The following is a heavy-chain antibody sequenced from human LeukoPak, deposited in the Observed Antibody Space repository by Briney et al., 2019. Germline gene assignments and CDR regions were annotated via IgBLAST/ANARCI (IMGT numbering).Heavy chain of an antibody. D-gene: IGHD3/OR15-3a*01. CDR3: ARGSLTDWRANWFDP. V-gene: IGHV3-21*01. CDR2: ISSSSSYI. Sequence: GGSLRLSCAASGFTFSDYNMNWVRQAPGKGLEWVSSISSSSSYIYYADSVKGRFTISRDNAKNSLYQQMNSLRAEDTAVYYCARGSLTDWRANWFDPWGQGTLVTVSS. CDR1: GFTFSDYN. J-gene: IGHJ5*02.